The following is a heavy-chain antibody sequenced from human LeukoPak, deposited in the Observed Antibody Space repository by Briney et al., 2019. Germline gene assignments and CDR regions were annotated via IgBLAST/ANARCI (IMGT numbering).Heavy chain of an antibody. CDR2: INHSGST. V-gene: IGHV4-34*01. Sequence: PSETLSLTCAVYGGSFSGYYWSWIRQPPGKGLEWIGEINHSGSTNYNPSLKSRVTISVDTSKNQFSLKLSSVTAADTAVYYCARVTAAGTAGDAFDIWGQGTMVTVSS. CDR3: ARVTAAGTAGDAFDI. D-gene: IGHD6-13*01. CDR1: GGSFSGYY. J-gene: IGHJ3*02.